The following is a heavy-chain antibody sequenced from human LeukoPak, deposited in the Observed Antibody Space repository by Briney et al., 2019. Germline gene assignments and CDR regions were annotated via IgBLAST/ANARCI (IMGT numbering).Heavy chain of an antibody. D-gene: IGHD3-10*01. V-gene: IGHV3-21*01. CDR1: GFTFSSYS. Sequence: GGSLRLSCAASGFTFSSYSMNWVRQAPGKGLEWVSSISRSSSYIYYADSVKGRFTISRDNAKNSLYLQMNSLRAEDTAVYYCARGRGFGELSPQYYYYYGMDVWGQGTTVTVSS. J-gene: IGHJ6*02. CDR3: ARGRGFGELSPQYYYYYGMDV. CDR2: ISRSSSYI.